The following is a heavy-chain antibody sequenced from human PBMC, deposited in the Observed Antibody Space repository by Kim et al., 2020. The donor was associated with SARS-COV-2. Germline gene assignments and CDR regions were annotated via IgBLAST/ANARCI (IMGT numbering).Heavy chain of an antibody. J-gene: IGHJ4*02. Sequence: GGSLRLSCAASGFTFSSYGMHWVRQAPGKGLEWVAVIWYDGSNKYYADSVKGRFTISRDNSKNTLYLQMNSLRAEDTAVYYCARDRGIVVVPAALFDYWGQGTLVTVSS. V-gene: IGHV3-33*01. CDR2: IWYDGSNK. D-gene: IGHD2-2*01. CDR3: ARDRGIVVVPAALFDY. CDR1: GFTFSSYG.